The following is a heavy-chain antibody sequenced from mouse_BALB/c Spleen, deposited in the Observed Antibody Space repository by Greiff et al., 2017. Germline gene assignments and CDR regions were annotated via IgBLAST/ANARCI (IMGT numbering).Heavy chain of an antibody. V-gene: IGHV5-6*01. Sequence: EVNLVESGGDLVKPGGSLKLSCAASGFTFSSYGMSWVRQTPDKRLEWVATISSGGSYTYYPDSVKGRFTISRDNAKNTLYLQMSSLKSEDTAMYYCARQRVFDYWGQGTTLTVSS. CDR3: ARQRVFDY. CDR2: ISSGGSYT. CDR1: GFTFSSYG. J-gene: IGHJ2*01.